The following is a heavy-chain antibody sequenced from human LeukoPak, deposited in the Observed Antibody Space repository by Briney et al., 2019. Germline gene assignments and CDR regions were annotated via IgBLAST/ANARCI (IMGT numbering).Heavy chain of an antibody. CDR2: IYYSGST. D-gene: IGHD5/OR15-5a*01. Sequence: SETLSLTCTVSGGSISSYYWSWIRQPPGKGLEWIGYIYYSGSTNYNPSLKSRVTISVDTSKNQFSLKLSSVTAADTAVYYCASTGREGLPCFDYWGQGTLVTVSS. V-gene: IGHV4-59*01. CDR1: GGSISSYY. J-gene: IGHJ4*02. CDR3: ASTGREGLPCFDY.